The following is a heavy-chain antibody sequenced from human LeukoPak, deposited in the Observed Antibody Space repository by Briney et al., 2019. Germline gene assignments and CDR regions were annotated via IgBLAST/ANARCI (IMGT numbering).Heavy chain of an antibody. CDR2: IKQDGSEK. D-gene: IGHD6-13*01. CDR3: ARWQPGFDP. V-gene: IGHV3-7*01. CDR1: GFTFSNYW. Sequence: GGSLRLSCAASGFTFSNYWMSWVRQAPGKGLEWVANIKQDGSEKYYVDSVEGRFAISRDNAQNSLYLQMDSLRVEDTAMYYCARWQPGFDPWGQGTLVTVSS. J-gene: IGHJ5*02.